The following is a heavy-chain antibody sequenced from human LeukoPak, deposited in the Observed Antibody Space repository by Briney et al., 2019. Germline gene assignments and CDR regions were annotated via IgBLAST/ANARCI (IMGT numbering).Heavy chain of an antibody. V-gene: IGHV4-39*01. CDR1: GGSITSSSYY. CDR2: IYYSGST. Sequence: PSETLSLTCIVSGGSITSSSYYWGWIRQPPGKGLEWIGSIYYSGSTYYNPSLKSRVTISVDTSKNQFSLKLSSVTAADTAVYYCAGRRYSYGYSDYWGQGTLVTVSS. D-gene: IGHD5-18*01. J-gene: IGHJ4*02. CDR3: AGRRYSYGYSDY.